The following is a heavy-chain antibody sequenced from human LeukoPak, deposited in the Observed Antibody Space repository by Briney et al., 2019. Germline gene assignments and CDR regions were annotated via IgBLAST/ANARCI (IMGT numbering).Heavy chain of an antibody. J-gene: IGHJ5*02. D-gene: IGHD3-3*01. CDR1: GYTFTSYD. Sequence: GASVKVSCKVYGYTFTSYDIKWVRQATGQGLEWMGWITPKRGNTGYAQKFKGRVTMSRNTSISPAYMGLSCLRSEDTAVDDCALVAPKKGVVILRSYNWFAPWGQGTPVTVS. CDR3: ALVAPKKGVVILRSYNWFAP. V-gene: IGHV1-8*01. CDR2: ITPKRGNT.